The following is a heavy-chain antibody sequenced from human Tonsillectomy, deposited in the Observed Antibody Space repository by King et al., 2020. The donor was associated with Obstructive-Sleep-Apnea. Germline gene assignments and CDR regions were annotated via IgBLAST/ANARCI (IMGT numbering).Heavy chain of an antibody. CDR2: VHYSGST. J-gene: IGHJ4*02. D-gene: IGHD2-15*01. Sequence: LQLQESGPGLVKPSETLSLTCTVSDGSITVNSHFWVWIRQPPGKGLEWIGSVHYSGSTFYKPSLKSRVTISVDTSKNQFSLKLNSLTAADTALYYCARGRGGGRYLDYWGQGTLVTVSS. CDR1: DGSITVNSHF. V-gene: IGHV4-39*07. CDR3: ARGRGGGRYLDY.